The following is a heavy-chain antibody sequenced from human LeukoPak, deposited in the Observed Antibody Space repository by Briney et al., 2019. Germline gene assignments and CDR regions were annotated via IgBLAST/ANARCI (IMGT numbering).Heavy chain of an antibody. J-gene: IGHJ4*02. D-gene: IGHD3/OR15-3a*01. CDR2: ISYDGSNK. Sequence: GGSLRLSCAASGFTLSSYGMHWVRQAPGKGLEWVAVISYDGSNKYYADSVKGRFTISRDNSKNTLYLQMNSLRAEDTAVYYCAKDLSGLSDYWGQGTLVTVSS. CDR3: AKDLSGLSDY. V-gene: IGHV3-30*18. CDR1: GFTLSSYG.